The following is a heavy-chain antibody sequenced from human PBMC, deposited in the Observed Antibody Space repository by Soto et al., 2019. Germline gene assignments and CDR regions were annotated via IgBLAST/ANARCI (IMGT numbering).Heavy chain of an antibody. D-gene: IGHD3-16*01. V-gene: IGHV2-5*02. Sequence: QVTLKESGPTLVKPTQTLTLTCTFSGFSLSTTAVGVGWIRQPPGRALEWLAVIYWDDDKRYSPSLKSRLTLXXXTXDNQVVPTMTNMDPVDTGTYYCAHIAYAWVLGGFDYWGQGTLVTVSS. CDR3: AHIAYAWVLGGFDY. CDR1: GFSLSTTAVG. CDR2: IYWDDDK. J-gene: IGHJ4*02.